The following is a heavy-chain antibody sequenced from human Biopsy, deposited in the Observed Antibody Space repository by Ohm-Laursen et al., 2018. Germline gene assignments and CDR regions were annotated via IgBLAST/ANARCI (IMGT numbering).Heavy chain of an antibody. J-gene: IGHJ2*01. V-gene: IGHV4-59*01. D-gene: IGHD3-22*01. CDR1: SDSISSYY. Sequence: SHTLSLTCTVSSDSISSYYWSWLRQPPGQGLQGIVYVYYTGSTDYNPSLQSRVTTSVDSSNNQFSLMLRCVTSAVTAIYFCAGDRGYYSDRTVPGYFDFWGRGTLVTVSS. CDR2: VYYTGST. CDR3: AGDRGYYSDRTVPGYFDF.